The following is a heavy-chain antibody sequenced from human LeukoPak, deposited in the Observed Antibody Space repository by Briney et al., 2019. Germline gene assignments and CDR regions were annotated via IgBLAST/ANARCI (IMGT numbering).Heavy chain of an antibody. CDR2: ISSSSIYI. V-gene: IGHV3-21*04. CDR1: GFTFSSYT. CDR3: AKSIAVAGEFDY. D-gene: IGHD6-19*01. J-gene: IGHJ4*02. Sequence: PGGSLRLSCAASGFTFSSYTMQWVRQAPGKGLEWVSSISSSSIYIYYADSVKGRFTISRDNSKNTLYLQMNSLRAEDTAIYYCAKSIAVAGEFDYWGQGTLVTVSS.